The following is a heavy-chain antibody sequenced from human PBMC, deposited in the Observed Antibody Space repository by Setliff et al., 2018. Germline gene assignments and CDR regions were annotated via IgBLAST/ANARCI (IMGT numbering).Heavy chain of an antibody. D-gene: IGHD1-1*01. CDR1: AFTFKNYW. Sequence: LRLSCAASAFTFKNYWMSWVRQAPRKGLEWVSAIGVNGDETHYADSAKGRFTISRDNSKNTLYLQMNSLRVEDTAIYYCAKEVPYDNGFIFLDYWGQGTLVTVSS. J-gene: IGHJ4*02. CDR2: IGVNGDET. CDR3: AKEVPYDNGFIFLDY. V-gene: IGHV3-23*01.